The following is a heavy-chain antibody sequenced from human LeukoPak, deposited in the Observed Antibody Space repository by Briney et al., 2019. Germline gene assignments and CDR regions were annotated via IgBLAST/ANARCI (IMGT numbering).Heavy chain of an antibody. CDR1: GGSISSSSYY. J-gene: IGHJ3*02. CDR3: ARDPRDGYNSEYAFDI. Sequence: PSETLSLTCTVSGGSISSSSYYWGWIRQPPGKGLEWIGSIYYSGSTYYNPSLKSRVTISVDTSKNQFSLKLSSVTAADTAVYYCARDPRDGYNSEYAFDIWGQGTMVTVSS. CDR2: IYYSGST. V-gene: IGHV4-39*07. D-gene: IGHD5-24*01.